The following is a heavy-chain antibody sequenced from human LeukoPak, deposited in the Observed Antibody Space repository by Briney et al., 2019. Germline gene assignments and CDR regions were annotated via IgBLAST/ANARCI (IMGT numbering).Heavy chain of an antibody. CDR3: ARHSGSGYLIPFDY. Sequence: SETLSLTCTVSGGSISTSNYYWGWIRQPPGKGLEWIGSIYSSGSTYYNPSLKSRVTISVDTSKNQFSLKLSSVTAADMAMYYCARHSGSGYLIPFDYWGQGTLVTVSS. D-gene: IGHD3-22*01. V-gene: IGHV4-39*01. J-gene: IGHJ4*02. CDR2: IYSSGST. CDR1: GGSISTSNYY.